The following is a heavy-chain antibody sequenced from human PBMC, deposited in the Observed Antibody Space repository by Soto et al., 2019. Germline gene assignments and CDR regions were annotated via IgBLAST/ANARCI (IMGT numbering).Heavy chain of an antibody. CDR2: VYHSGIR. V-gene: IGHV4-34*01. Sequence: QVQVQQWGGGLLKPSETLSLTCAVSGASITHYYWGWIRQPPGKGLEWIGEVYHSGIRNYNPSLKIPITLSKDPSKNQVSLGLDAAPAEDTAVYYCASRSYYDPGAFYEEDYWGQGSLVTVAS. CDR3: ASRSYYDPGAFYEEDY. D-gene: IGHD3-22*01. CDR1: GASITHYY. J-gene: IGHJ4*02.